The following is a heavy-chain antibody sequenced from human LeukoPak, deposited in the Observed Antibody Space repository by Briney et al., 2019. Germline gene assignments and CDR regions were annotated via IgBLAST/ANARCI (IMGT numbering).Heavy chain of an antibody. CDR2: IYYSGST. Sequence: PSETLSLTCTVSGGSISSSSYYWGWIRQPPGKGLEWIGSIYYSGSTYYIPSLKSRVTISVDTSKNQFSLKLSFVTAADTAVYYCARHDRRGYCSSTSCHRRYYFDYWGQGALVTVSS. D-gene: IGHD2-2*01. CDR1: GGSISSSSYY. V-gene: IGHV4-39*01. CDR3: ARHDRRGYCSSTSCHRRYYFDY. J-gene: IGHJ4*02.